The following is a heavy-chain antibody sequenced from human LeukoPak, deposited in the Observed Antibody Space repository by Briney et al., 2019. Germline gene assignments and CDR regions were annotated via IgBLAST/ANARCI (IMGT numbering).Heavy chain of an antibody. D-gene: IGHD6-19*01. Sequence: GGTLRLSCAGSGFTFSSYAMSWVRQAPGKGLEWVSTITGGARTTYYADSVKGRFTISRDNSKNTVFLQMNSLRAEDTAVYYCAKDTPLTAYGSGWSTNAFDYWGQGTLVTVPS. CDR2: ITGGARTT. J-gene: IGHJ4*02. CDR1: GFTFSSYA. CDR3: AKDTPLTAYGSGWSTNAFDY. V-gene: IGHV3-23*01.